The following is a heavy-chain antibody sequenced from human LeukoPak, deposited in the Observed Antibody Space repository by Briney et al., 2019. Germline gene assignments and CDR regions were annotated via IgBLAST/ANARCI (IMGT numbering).Heavy chain of an antibody. D-gene: IGHD3-16*01. CDR2: IYHSGST. J-gene: IGHJ3*02. CDR3: AREAPRGGAFDI. CDR1: GGSISSGGYY. V-gene: IGHV4-30-2*01. Sequence: PSQTLSLTCTVSGGSISSGGYYWSWIRQPPGKGLEWIGYIYHSGSTYYNPSLKSRVTISVDRSKNQFSLKLSSVTAADTAVYYCAREAPRGGAFDIWGQGTMVTVSS.